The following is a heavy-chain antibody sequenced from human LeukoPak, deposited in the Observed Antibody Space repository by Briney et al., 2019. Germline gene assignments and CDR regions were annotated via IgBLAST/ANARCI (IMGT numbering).Heavy chain of an antibody. CDR1: GGSISSGDYY. Sequence: SETLSLTCTVSGGSISSGDYYWSWIRQPPGKGLEWIGYIYYSGSTNYNPSLKSRVTISVDTSKNQFSLKLSSVTAADTAVYYCAPHDSSGYEFNYWGQGTLVTVSS. D-gene: IGHD3-22*01. CDR2: IYYSGST. J-gene: IGHJ4*02. V-gene: IGHV4-61*08. CDR3: APHDSSGYEFNY.